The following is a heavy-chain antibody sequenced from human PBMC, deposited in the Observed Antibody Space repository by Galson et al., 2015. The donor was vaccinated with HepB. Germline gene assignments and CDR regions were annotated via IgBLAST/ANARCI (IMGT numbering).Heavy chain of an antibody. CDR1: GASISSHY. CDR3: TRDQLYYYNSGKRGALDI. CDR2: IKSKAHGGTT. V-gene: IGHV3-49*04. D-gene: IGHD3-10*01. Sequence: LSLTCTVSGASISSHYWSWVRQTPGKGLEWVGFIKSKAHGGTTEYAASVKGRFTISRDDSESIAYLRMNSLKTEDTAVYYCTRDQLYYYNSGKRGALDIWGQGTMVTVFS. J-gene: IGHJ3*02.